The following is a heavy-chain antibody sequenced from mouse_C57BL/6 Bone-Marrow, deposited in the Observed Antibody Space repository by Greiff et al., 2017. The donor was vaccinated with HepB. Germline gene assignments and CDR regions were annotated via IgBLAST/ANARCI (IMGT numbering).Heavy chain of an antibody. CDR1: GYTFTSYG. J-gene: IGHJ3*01. CDR2: IYPRSGNT. V-gene: IGHV1-81*01. Sequence: VQLQQSGAELARPGASVKLSCKASGYTFTSYGISWVKQRTGQGLEWIGEIYPRSGNTYYNEKFKGKATLTADKSSSTAYMELRSLTSEDSAVSFCARCGWLLPFAYWGQGTLVTVSA. D-gene: IGHD2-3*01. CDR3: ARCGWLLPFAY.